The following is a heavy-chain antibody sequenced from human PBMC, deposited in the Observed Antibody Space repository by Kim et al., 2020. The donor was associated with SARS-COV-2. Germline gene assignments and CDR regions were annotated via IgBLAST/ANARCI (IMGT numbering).Heavy chain of an antibody. CDR1: GFTFSSYA. Sequence: GGSLRLSCAASGFTFSSYAMSWVRQAPGKGLEWVSAISGSGGSTYYADSVKGRFTISRDNSKNTLYLQMNSLRAEDTAVYYCAKSFVVVPAALWYYFDYWGQGTLVTVSS. CDR2: ISGSGGST. V-gene: IGHV3-23*01. CDR3: AKSFVVVPAALWYYFDY. D-gene: IGHD2-2*01. J-gene: IGHJ4*02.